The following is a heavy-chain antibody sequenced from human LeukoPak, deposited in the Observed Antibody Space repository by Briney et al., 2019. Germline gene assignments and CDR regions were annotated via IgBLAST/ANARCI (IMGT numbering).Heavy chain of an antibody. CDR1: GGSISSSSYY. CDR3: ARLVVPVKFDY. CDR2: IYCSGST. Sequence: SETLSLTCTVSGGSISSSSYYWGWIRQPPGKGLEWIGSIYCSGSTYYNPSLKSRVTISVDTSKNQFSLKLSSVTAADTAVYYCARLVVPVKFDYWGQGTLVTVSS. J-gene: IGHJ4*02. V-gene: IGHV4-39*01. D-gene: IGHD2-15*01.